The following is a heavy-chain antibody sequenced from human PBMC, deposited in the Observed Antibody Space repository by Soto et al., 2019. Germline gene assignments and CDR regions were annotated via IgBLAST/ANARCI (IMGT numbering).Heavy chain of an antibody. D-gene: IGHD4-4*01. J-gene: IGHJ6*02. CDR3: AKTGGGNGYSNYRIRDYYYGMDV. V-gene: IGHV3-23*01. Sequence: GGSLRLSCAASGFTFSSYAMSWVRQAPGKGLEWVSAISGSGGSTYYADSVKGRFTISRDNSKNTLYLQMNSLRAEDTAVYYCAKTGGGNGYSNYRIRDYYYGMDVWGQGTTVTVSS. CDR1: GFTFSSYA. CDR2: ISGSGGST.